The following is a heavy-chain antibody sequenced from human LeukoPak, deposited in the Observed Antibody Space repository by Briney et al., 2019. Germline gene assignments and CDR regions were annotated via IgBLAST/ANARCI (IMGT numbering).Heavy chain of an antibody. Sequence: ASVKVSCKASGYTFTSYYMHWVRQAPGQGLEWMGIINPSGGSTSYAQKFQGRVTMTRDTSTSTVYMELSSLRSEDTAVYYCARGLRGYGGNPLHFDYWGQGTLVTVSS. D-gene: IGHD4-23*01. CDR3: ARGLRGYGGNPLHFDY. CDR2: INPSGGST. CDR1: GYTFTSYY. J-gene: IGHJ4*02. V-gene: IGHV1-46*01.